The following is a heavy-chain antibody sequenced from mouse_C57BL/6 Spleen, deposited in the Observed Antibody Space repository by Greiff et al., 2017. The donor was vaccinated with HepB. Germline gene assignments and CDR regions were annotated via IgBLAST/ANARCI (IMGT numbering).Heavy chain of an antibody. D-gene: IGHD1-1*01. CDR1: GYTFTDYY. CDR3: ARSKIYYYGSSDALDY. CDR2: INPNNGGT. Sequence: VQLQQSGPELVKPGASVKISCKASGYTFTDYYMNWVKQSHGQSLEWIGDINPNNGGTSYNQKFKGKATLTVDKSSSTAYMERRSLTSEDSAVYYCARSKIYYYGSSDALDYWGQGTSVTVSS. J-gene: IGHJ4*01. V-gene: IGHV1-26*01.